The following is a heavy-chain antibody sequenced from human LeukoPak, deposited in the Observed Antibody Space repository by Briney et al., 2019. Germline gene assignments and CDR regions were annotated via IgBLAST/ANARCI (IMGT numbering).Heavy chain of an antibody. J-gene: IGHJ4*02. CDR2: IYSGGST. CDR1: GFTVSSNY. D-gene: IGHD6-19*01. Sequence: GGSLRLSCSASGFTVSSNYMSWVRQAPGKGLEWVSVIYSGGSTYYADSVKGRFTISRDNSKNTLYLQMNSLRAEDTAVYYCARAGSSGWHTLFDYWGQGTLVTVSS. CDR3: ARAGSSGWHTLFDY. V-gene: IGHV3-66*01.